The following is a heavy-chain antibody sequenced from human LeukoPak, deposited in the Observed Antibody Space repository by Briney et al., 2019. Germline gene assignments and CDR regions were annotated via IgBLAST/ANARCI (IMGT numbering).Heavy chain of an antibody. CDR3: AKYIGLSFLYFDY. J-gene: IGHJ4*02. Sequence: GGSLRLSCAASGFTFDDYAMHWVRQAPGKGLEWVSGISWNSGSIGYADSVKGRFTISRDNAKNSLYLQMNSLRAEDMALYYCAKYIGLSFLYFDYWGQGTLVTVSS. CDR2: ISWNSGSI. V-gene: IGHV3-9*03. CDR1: GFTFDDYA. D-gene: IGHD2/OR15-2a*01.